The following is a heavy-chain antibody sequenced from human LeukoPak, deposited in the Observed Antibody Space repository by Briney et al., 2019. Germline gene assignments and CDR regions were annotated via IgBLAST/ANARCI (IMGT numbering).Heavy chain of an antibody. Sequence: ASVKVSCKASGYTFTGYYMHWVRQAPGQGLEWMGLINPNSGGTNYAQKFQGRVTMTRDTSISKAYMELSRLRSDDTAVYYCARDLYRYGSGWFDPWGQGTLVTVSS. CDR2: INPNSGGT. D-gene: IGHD3-10*01. V-gene: IGHV1-2*02. CDR3: ARDLYRYGSGWFDP. J-gene: IGHJ5*02. CDR1: GYTFTGYY.